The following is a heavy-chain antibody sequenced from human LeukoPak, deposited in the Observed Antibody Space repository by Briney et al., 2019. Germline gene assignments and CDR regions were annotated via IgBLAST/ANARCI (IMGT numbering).Heavy chain of an antibody. J-gene: IGHJ4*02. CDR1: GGSISSYY. Sequence: SETLSLTCTVSGGSISSYYRSWIRQPPGKGLEWIEYIYYSGSTNYNPSLKSRVTISVDTSKNQFSLKLTSVTAADTALYYCARELSVGVTGWYFDYWGQGTLVTVSS. CDR2: IYYSGST. CDR3: ARELSVGVTGWYFDY. D-gene: IGHD1-26*01. V-gene: IGHV4-59*01.